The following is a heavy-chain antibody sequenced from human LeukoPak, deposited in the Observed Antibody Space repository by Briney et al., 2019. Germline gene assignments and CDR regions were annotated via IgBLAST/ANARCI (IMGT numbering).Heavy chain of an antibody. V-gene: IGHV3-23*01. CDR1: GFTFSSYA. CDR3: ARMPLGIAAAGSDY. D-gene: IGHD6-13*01. CDR2: ISGSGGST. J-gene: IGHJ4*02. Sequence: QPGGSLRLSCAASGFTFSSYAMSWVRQAPGKGLEWVSAISGSGGSTYYADSVKGRFTISRDNSKNTLYLQMGSLRAEDMAVYYCARMPLGIAAAGSDYWGQGTLVTVSS.